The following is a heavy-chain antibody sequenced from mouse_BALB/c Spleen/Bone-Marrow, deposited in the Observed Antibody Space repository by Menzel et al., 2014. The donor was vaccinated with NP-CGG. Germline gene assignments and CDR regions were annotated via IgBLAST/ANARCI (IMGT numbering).Heavy chain of an antibody. V-gene: IGHV1-18*01. D-gene: IGHD2-1*01. CDR1: GYTFTEYT. CDR2: IHLNNGGS. Sequence: VQLQQPGPELVKPGASVKISCKTSGYTFTEYTMHWVKQSHGKSLEWIGGIHLNNGGSSYNQKFKGKATLTVDKSSSTAYVELRNLTSEDSAVYYCAALYGIVFDYWGQGTTLTVSS. J-gene: IGHJ2*01. CDR3: AALYGIVFDY.